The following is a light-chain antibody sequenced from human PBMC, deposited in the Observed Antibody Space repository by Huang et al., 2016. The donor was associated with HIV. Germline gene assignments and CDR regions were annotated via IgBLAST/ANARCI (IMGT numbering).Light chain of an antibody. J-gene: IGKJ4*01. CDR1: QNIVSS. Sequence: EIVMTQSPVTLSVSPGERATLSCRASQNIVSSLAWYQQKRGQTPRLLIYGASTRATGVPARCSGSGSETEFTLTISSLQSEDFAVYYCQQYYDWPPLTFGGGTEVEIK. CDR2: GAS. V-gene: IGKV3-15*01. CDR3: QQYYDWPPLT.